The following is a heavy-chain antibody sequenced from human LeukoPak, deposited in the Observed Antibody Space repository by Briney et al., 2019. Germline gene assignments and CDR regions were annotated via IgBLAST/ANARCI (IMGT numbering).Heavy chain of an antibody. V-gene: IGHV3-23*01. CDR1: GFTFSSYA. J-gene: IGHJ4*02. D-gene: IGHD6-19*01. CDR3: ARAGYSSGWYFDY. CDR2: ISGSGGST. Sequence: GGSLRLSCAASGFTFSSYAMSWVRQAPGKGLEWVSAISGSGGSTYYADSVKGRFTISRDNSKNTLYLQMNSLKAEDTAVYYCARAGYSSGWYFDYWGQGTLVTVSS.